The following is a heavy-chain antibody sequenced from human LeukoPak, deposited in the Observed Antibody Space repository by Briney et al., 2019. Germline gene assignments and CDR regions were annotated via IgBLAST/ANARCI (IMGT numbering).Heavy chain of an antibody. J-gene: IGHJ4*02. D-gene: IGHD2-2*01. CDR3: ARCLGTSCYPDY. CDR1: GGTFSSYA. Sequence: ASVKVSCKASGGTFSSYAISWVRQAPGQGLEWMGGIIPIFGTANYAQKFQGRVTITADESTSTAYMELSSLRSEDTAVYYCARCLGTSCYPDYWGQGTLVTVSS. V-gene: IGHV1-69*13. CDR2: IIPIFGTA.